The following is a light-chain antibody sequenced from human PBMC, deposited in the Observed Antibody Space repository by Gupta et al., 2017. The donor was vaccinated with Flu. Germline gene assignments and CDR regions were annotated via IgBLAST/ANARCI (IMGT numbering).Light chain of an antibody. Sequence: SAELTQPPSVSVSPGQTARITCYGDTFTRPYASWYPQRPGQAPVSLISQDNETHRGIPERFAGTSSGTNAMSNTRGVQAEDDAYYYCQSKVSVDTVVFGGGTKVTVL. CDR3: QSKVSVDTVV. V-gene: IGLV3-25*03. CDR2: QDN. CDR1: TFTRPY. J-gene: IGLJ3*02.